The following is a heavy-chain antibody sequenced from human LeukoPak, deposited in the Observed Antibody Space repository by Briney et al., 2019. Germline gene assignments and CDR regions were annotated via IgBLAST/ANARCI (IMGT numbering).Heavy chain of an antibody. CDR3: ARNRNDILTGYYFDY. J-gene: IGHJ4*02. V-gene: IGHV1-69*13. CDR1: GGTFSSYA. D-gene: IGHD3-9*01. Sequence: SVKVSCKASGGTFSSYAISWVRQAPGQGLEWMGGIIPIFGTANYAQKFQGRVTITADESTSTAHMELSSLRSEDTAVYYCARNRNDILTGYYFDYWGQGTLVTVSS. CDR2: IIPIFGTA.